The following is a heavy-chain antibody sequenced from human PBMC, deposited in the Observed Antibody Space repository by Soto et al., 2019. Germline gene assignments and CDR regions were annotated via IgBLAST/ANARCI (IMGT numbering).Heavy chain of an antibody. D-gene: IGHD2-8*02. CDR2: ISRDGGTK. CDR1: GFTVSTSG. Sequence: ESGGGVVRPGRSLRLSCAVSGFTVSTSGMHWVRQAPGKGLEWVAVISRDGGTKFYADSVKGRFTISRDNSRNTLFLEMNSLRGDDMAVYYCTGEVASGYWGQGTLVTVSS. CDR3: TGEVASGY. J-gene: IGHJ4*02. V-gene: IGHV3-30*03.